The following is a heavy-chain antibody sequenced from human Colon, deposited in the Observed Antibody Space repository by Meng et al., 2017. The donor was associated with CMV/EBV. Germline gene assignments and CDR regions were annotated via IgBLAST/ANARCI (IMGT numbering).Heavy chain of an antibody. CDR1: GGTFSSYT. J-gene: IGHJ1*01. Sequence: SVKVSCKASGGTFSSYTISWVRQAPGQGLEWMGRIIPILGTPVYAQKFQGRISISADRSTRTAYMELSSLRSEDTAIYYCARGGPSAAAGRGYFQYWGQGTLVTVSS. CDR3: ARGGPSAAAGRGYFQY. CDR2: IIPILGTP. V-gene: IGHV1-69*08. D-gene: IGHD6-13*01.